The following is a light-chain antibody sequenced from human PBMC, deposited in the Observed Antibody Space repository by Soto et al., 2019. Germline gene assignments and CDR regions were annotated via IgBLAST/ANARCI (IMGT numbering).Light chain of an antibody. J-gene: IGKJ1*01. CDR2: TAS. V-gene: IGKV1-39*01. CDR3: QQTYTTPVT. Sequence: DIQMTQSPSSLSASVGDSVTITCRASQNINIYLSWSQQKPGKAPKLLIYTASNLQSGVPSRFSGSGSGTEFTLTISSLQPEDSAPYYCQQTYTTPVTFGQGTKVEVK. CDR1: QNINIY.